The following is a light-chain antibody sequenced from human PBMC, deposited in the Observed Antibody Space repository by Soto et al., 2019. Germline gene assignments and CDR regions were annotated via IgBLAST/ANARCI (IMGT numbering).Light chain of an antibody. Sequence: EIVLTQSPGTLSLSPGERATLSCRASQSVGSTYLAWYQQRPGQAPKLLTYGVSSWSTGIPDRFSGSGSVTDVTLSISRLEHDNFAVYYCQQYGHSPLTFGPGTKVDL. V-gene: IGKV3-20*01. CDR1: QSVGSTY. J-gene: IGKJ3*01. CDR3: QQYGHSPLT. CDR2: GVS.